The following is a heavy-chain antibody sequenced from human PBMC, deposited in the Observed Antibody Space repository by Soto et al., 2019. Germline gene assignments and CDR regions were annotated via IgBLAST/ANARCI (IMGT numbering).Heavy chain of an antibody. CDR3: ARNVGSGWYDY. V-gene: IGHV1-3*01. D-gene: IGHD6-19*01. CDR2: INAGNGNT. J-gene: IGHJ4*02. Sequence: QVQFVQSGAEVKKPGASVKVSCKASGYTFTGYPIHWVRQAPGQRLEWMGWINAGNGNTKYSQKFQGRVTITRDTSASTHYMERSSLRSEDTAVYYCARNVGSGWYDYWGQGTLVTVSS. CDR1: GYTFTGYP.